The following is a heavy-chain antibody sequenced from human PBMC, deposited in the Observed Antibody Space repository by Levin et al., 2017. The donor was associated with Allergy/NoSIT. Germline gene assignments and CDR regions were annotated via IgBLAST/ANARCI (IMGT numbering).Heavy chain of an antibody. V-gene: IGHV3-23*01. CDR1: GFTFSSSA. D-gene: IGHD6-6*01. CDR2: ISGGGGST. J-gene: IGHJ4*02. Sequence: PGESLKISCAASGFTFSSSAMNWVRQAPGKGLEWVSAISGGGGSTNYADSVKGRFTISRDNSKNTLYLQMDSLRAGDTAIYYCARPPQRGSWRSCFENWGQGTLVTVSS. CDR3: ARPPQRGSWRSCFEN.